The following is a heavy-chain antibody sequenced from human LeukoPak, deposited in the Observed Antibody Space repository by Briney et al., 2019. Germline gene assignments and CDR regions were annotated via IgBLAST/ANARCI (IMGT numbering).Heavy chain of an antibody. D-gene: IGHD2-2*01. CDR2: ISGSGGST. V-gene: IGHV3-23*01. CDR3: AKAEGDCSSTSCLYYFDY. CDR1: GFTFSSYA. Sequence: GGSLRLSCAASGFTFSSYAMSWVRQAPGKGLEWVSAISGSGGSTYYADSVKGRFTISRDNSKDTLYLQVNSLRAEDTAVYYCAKAEGDCSSTSCLYYFDYWGQGTLVTVSS. J-gene: IGHJ4*02.